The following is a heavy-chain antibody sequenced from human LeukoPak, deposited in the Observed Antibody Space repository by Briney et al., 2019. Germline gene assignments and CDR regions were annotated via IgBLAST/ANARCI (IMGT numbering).Heavy chain of an antibody. CDR1: GFTFSSYA. CDR2: INGSGGST. CDR3: TGIAVPHDY. V-gene: IGHV3-23*01. D-gene: IGHD6-19*01. Sequence: GGSLRLSCAASGFTFSSYAMSWVRQAPGKGLEWVSAINGSGGSTYYADSAKGRFTISRDNSKNTLYLQMNSLRAEDTAVYYCTGIAVPHDYWGQGTLVTVSS. J-gene: IGHJ4*02.